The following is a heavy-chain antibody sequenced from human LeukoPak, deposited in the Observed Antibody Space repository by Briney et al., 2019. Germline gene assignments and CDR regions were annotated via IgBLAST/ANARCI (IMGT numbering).Heavy chain of an antibody. CDR2: ISYDGSNK. V-gene: IGHV3-30-3*01. CDR1: GFTFSSYA. Sequence: PGRSLRLSCAASGFTFSSYAMHWVRQAPGKGLEWVAVISYDGSNKYYADSVKGRFTISRDNSKNTLYLQMNSLRAEDTAVYYCARWGIVVVPAAILKRAFDIWGQGTMVTVSS. D-gene: IGHD2-2*02. J-gene: IGHJ3*02. CDR3: ARWGIVVVPAAILKRAFDI.